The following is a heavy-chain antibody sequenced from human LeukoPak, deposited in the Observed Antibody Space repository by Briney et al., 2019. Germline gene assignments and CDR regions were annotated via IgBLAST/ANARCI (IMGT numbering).Heavy chain of an antibody. Sequence: GGSLRLSCAASGFTFSSYAMTWVRQAPGKGLEWVSSIRGGAGSPTYADSVKGRFTISRDNSKNTLYPQVNSLRAEDTAVYYCAKGGPRDGYNYFFDAFDIWGQGTMVTVSS. D-gene: IGHD5-24*01. CDR3: AKGGPRDGYNYFFDAFDI. J-gene: IGHJ3*02. V-gene: IGHV3-23*01. CDR1: GFTFSSYA. CDR2: IRGGAGSP.